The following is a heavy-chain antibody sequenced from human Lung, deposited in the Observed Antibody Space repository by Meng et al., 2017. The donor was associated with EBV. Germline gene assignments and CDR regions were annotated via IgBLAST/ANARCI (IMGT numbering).Heavy chain of an antibody. CDR3: ARASYGSGSPLGESWFDP. J-gene: IGHJ5*02. V-gene: IGHV4-31*03. Sequence: ELPAYAPRLVSTYQTLSHTCTSSRCSTSSAGYTWSWIRQRPGNGLEWIGYIQDSGTTYYNPSLKSRVTISADTSKNQFSLKLSSVTAADTAVYYCARASYGSGSPLGESWFDPWGQGTLVTVSS. CDR2: IQDSGTT. CDR1: RCSTSSAGYT. D-gene: IGHD3-10*01.